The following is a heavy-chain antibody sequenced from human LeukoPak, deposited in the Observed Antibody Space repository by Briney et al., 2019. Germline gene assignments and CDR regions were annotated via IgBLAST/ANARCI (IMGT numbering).Heavy chain of an antibody. CDR2: INPSGGST. Sequence: GASVKVSCKASGYTFTSYYMHWVRQAPGQGLEWMGIINPSGGSTSYAQKFQGRVTMTRDTSTSTVYMGLSSLRSEDTAVYYCARALTENIVVVPAAMSNFDYWGQGTLVTVSS. J-gene: IGHJ4*02. V-gene: IGHV1-46*01. CDR1: GYTFTSYY. D-gene: IGHD2-2*01. CDR3: ARALTENIVVVPAAMSNFDY.